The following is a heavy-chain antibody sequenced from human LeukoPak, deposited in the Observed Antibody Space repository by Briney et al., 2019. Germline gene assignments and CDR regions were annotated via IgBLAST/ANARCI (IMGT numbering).Heavy chain of an antibody. D-gene: IGHD3-10*01. Sequence: GGSLRLSCAASGFTFSDYYMAWIRQAPGKGLEWISYISTSGSAVYYADSVKGRFTMSRDKAKTSLYLKMNSLRAEDTAVYYCARRAPFYYNSWSPTHDYGMDVWGQGTTVTVSS. CDR1: GFTFSDYY. CDR3: ARRAPFYYNSWSPTHDYGMDV. CDR2: ISTSGSAV. V-gene: IGHV3-11*01. J-gene: IGHJ6*02.